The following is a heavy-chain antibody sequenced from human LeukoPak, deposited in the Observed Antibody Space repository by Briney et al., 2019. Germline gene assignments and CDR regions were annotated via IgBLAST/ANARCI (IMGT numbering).Heavy chain of an antibody. D-gene: IGHD4-17*01. V-gene: IGHV3-9*01. Sequence: PGRSLRLSCAASGFTFDDYVMHWVRQAPGKGLEWVSGISWNSGSIGYADSVKGRFTISRDNAKNSLYLQMNSLRAEDTALYYCAKSGDYERPVFDYWGQGTLVTVSS. CDR3: AKSGDYERPVFDY. CDR2: ISWNSGSI. CDR1: GFTFDDYV. J-gene: IGHJ4*02.